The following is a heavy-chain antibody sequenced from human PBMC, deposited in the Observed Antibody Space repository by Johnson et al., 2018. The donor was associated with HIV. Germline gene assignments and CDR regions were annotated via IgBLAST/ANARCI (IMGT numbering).Heavy chain of an antibody. CDR1: GFTFDDYG. CDR2: IKREVDGGTT. D-gene: IGHD3-9*01. J-gene: IGHJ3*02. V-gene: IGHV3-15*01. CDR3: AKDLRVFDWFNAYDAFDI. Sequence: VQLVESGGGLVKPWGSLRLSCAASGFTFDDYGMSWVRQAPGKGLEWVGHIKREVDGGTTDYTAPVKGRFTISRDNAMNSVYLQMNSLRAEDTAVYYCAKDLRVFDWFNAYDAFDIWGQGTMVTVSS.